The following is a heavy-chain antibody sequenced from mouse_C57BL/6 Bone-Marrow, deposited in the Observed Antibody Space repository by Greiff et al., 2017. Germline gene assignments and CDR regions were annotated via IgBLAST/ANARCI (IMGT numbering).Heavy chain of an antibody. CDR3: ARRTPIYDGYYDWYFDV. CDR2: INPYNGGT. D-gene: IGHD2-3*01. V-gene: IGHV1-19*01. Sequence: EVQLQESGPVLVKPGASVKMSCKASGYTFTDYYMNWVKQSHGKSLEWIGVINPYNGGTSYNQKFKGKATLTVDKSSSTAYMELNSLTSEDSAVYYCARRTPIYDGYYDWYFDVWGTGTTVTVSS. CDR1: GYTFTDYY. J-gene: IGHJ1*03.